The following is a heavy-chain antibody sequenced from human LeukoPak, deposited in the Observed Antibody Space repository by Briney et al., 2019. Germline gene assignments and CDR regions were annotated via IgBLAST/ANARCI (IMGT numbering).Heavy chain of an antibody. CDR2: INHSGSA. J-gene: IGHJ4*02. CDR3: ARGQGTVTTH. Sequence: SETLSLTCAVSGGSFSAYYRTWIRQPPGKGLEWIGEINHSGSANYNPSLKSRVTISLDTSKNQFPLKLSSVTAADTAVYYCARGQGTVTTHWGQGTLVTVSS. V-gene: IGHV4-34*01. D-gene: IGHD4-17*01. CDR1: GGSFSAYY.